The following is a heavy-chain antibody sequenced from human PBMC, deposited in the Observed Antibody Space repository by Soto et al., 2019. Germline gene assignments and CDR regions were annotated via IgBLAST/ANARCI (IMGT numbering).Heavy chain of an antibody. CDR3: ARGKNYAFDY. V-gene: IGHV6-1*01. Sequence: PSQTLSLTCVISGGTFSDTSVAWNWIRQSPSRGLEWLGRTYYNSKWYNAFAVSVKGRITISPDTSKIQFSLQLSSVTPDDTAVYYCARGKNYAFDYWGHGTLVTVSS. J-gene: IGHJ4*01. D-gene: IGHD3-16*01. CDR2: TYYNSKWYN. CDR1: GGTFSDTSVA.